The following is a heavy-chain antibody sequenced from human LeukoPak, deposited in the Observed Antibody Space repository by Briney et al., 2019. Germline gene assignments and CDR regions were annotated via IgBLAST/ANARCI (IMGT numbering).Heavy chain of an antibody. CDR1: GYTLTELS. D-gene: IGHD2-2*01. J-gene: IGHJ3*02. V-gene: IGHV1-24*01. CDR2: FDPEDGET. Sequence: ASAKASCKVSGYTLTELSMHWVRQAPGKGLEWMGGFDPEDGETIYAQKFQGRVTMTEDTSTDTAYMELSSLRSEDTAVYYCATSSMDAFDIWGQGTMVTVSS. CDR3: ATSSMDAFDI.